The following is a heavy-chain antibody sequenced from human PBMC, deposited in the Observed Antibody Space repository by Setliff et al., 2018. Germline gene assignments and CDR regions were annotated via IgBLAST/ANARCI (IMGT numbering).Heavy chain of an antibody. V-gene: IGHV4-39*01. CDR3: ARHLLVQGTYHFDY. J-gene: IGHJ4*02. CDR2: MYYSGST. Sequence: SETLSLTCSVSGGSISSGSYYWGWIRQSPGKGLEWIGSMYYSGSTYYNPSLKGRVTISVDTSKNQFSLKLSSVTAADTAVYFCARHLLVQGTYHFDYWGQGSPVTVSS. D-gene: IGHD3-10*01. CDR1: GGSISSGSYY.